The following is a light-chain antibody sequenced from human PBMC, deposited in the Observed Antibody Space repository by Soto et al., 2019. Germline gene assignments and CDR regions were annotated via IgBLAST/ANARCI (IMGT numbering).Light chain of an antibody. J-gene: IGLJ2*01. Sequence: QLVLTQSPSASASLEASVKLTCTLSSGHSSYVIAWHQQQPEKGPRYLMKLHSDGSHNKGDGIPDRFSGSSSGAERYLTSSRLQSEDEADYYCQTWGTGIMVFGGGTKLTVL. CDR2: LHSDGSH. V-gene: IGLV4-69*01. CDR3: QTWGTGIMV. CDR1: SGHSSYV.